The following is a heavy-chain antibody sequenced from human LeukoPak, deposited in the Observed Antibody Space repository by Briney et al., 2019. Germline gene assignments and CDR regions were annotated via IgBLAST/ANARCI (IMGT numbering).Heavy chain of an antibody. D-gene: IGHD2-15*01. V-gene: IGHV3-23*01. Sequence: GSLRLSCAASGFTFRNYAMTWVRQAPGKGLEWVSGISHSGDATYSADSVRGRFTISRDNSKNTVYLQMNSLSADDTAVYYCAKLRTSDLGFCSGGSCSGDAFDIWGQGTVVTVSS. J-gene: IGHJ3*02. CDR2: ISHSGDAT. CDR1: GFTFRNYA. CDR3: AKLRTSDLGFCSGGSCSGDAFDI.